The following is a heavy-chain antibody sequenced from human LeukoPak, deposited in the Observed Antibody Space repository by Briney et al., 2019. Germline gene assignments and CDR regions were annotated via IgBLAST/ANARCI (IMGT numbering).Heavy chain of an antibody. CDR3: ASVIVVVTAIPNDAFDI. J-gene: IGHJ3*02. V-gene: IGHV3-7*01. D-gene: IGHD2-21*02. CDR1: GFTFSSYW. Sequence: GGSLRLSCAASGFTFSSYWMSWVRQAPGKGLEWVANIKQDGSEKYYVDSVKGRFTISRDNAKNSLYLQMNSLRAEDTAVYYCASVIVVVTAIPNDAFDIWGQGTMVTVSS. CDR2: IKQDGSEK.